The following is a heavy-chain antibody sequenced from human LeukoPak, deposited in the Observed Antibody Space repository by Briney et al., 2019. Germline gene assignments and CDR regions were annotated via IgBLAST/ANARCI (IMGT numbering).Heavy chain of an antibody. CDR3: ARDAGYGYDRFDY. J-gene: IGHJ4*02. CDR1: GFTFSNAW. V-gene: IGHV3-21*01. D-gene: IGHD5-18*01. CDR2: ISSSSSYI. Sequence: GGSLRLSCAASGFTFSNAWMNWVRQAPGKGLEWVSSISSSSSYIYYADSVKGRFTISRDNAKNSLYLQMNSLRAEDTAVYYCARDAGYGYDRFDYWGQGTQVTVSS.